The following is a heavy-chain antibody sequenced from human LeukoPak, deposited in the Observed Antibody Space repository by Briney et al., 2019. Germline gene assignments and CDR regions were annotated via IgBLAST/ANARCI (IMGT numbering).Heavy chain of an antibody. D-gene: IGHD3-22*01. J-gene: IGHJ3*02. CDR3: ARVRSSGYYFGAFDI. CDR1: GYTFTSYG. CDR2: ISAYNGNT. Sequence: ASVKVSCKASGYTFTSYGISWVRQAPGQGLEWMGWISAYNGNTNYAQKLQGRVTMTTDTSTSTAYMELRSLRSEDTAVYYCARVRSSGYYFGAFDIWGQGTMVTVSS. V-gene: IGHV1-18*01.